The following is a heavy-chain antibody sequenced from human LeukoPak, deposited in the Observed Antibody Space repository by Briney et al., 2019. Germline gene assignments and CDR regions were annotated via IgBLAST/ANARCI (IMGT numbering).Heavy chain of an antibody. J-gene: IGHJ4*02. CDR1: GYTFTSYG. CDR3: ARGDVLGIAVAGPLYFDY. D-gene: IGHD6-19*01. Sequence: ASVKVSCKASGYTFTSYGISWVRQAPGQGLEWMGWINPNSGGTNYAQKFQGWVTMTRDTSISTAYMELSRLRSDDTAVYYCARGDVLGIAVAGPLYFDYWGQGTPVTVSS. V-gene: IGHV1-2*04. CDR2: INPNSGGT.